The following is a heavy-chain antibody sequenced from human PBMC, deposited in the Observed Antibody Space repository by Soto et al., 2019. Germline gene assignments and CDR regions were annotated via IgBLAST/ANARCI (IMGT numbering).Heavy chain of an antibody. J-gene: IGHJ4*02. D-gene: IGHD3-22*01. V-gene: IGHV3-7*04. CDR2: IKEDGSEK. CDR1: GVTFSRYW. CDR3: ARDGDYYNRAVFDY. Sequence: EMQLVESGGGLVQPGGSLRLSCVDSGVTFSRYWMSWVRQAPGKGLEWLAQIKEDGSEKYYVDSVRGRFTISRDNAKNSLYLQMNSLRVEDTAVYYCARDGDYYNRAVFDYWGQGTLVTVSS.